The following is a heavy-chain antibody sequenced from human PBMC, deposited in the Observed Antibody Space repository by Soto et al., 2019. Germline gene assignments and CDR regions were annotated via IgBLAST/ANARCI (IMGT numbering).Heavy chain of an antibody. CDR2: IIPIFGTA. V-gene: IGHV1-69*13. D-gene: IGHD5-18*01. CDR1: GGTFSSYA. J-gene: IGHJ6*02. Sequence: SVKVSCKASGGTFSSYAISWVRQAPGQGLEWMGGIIPIFGTANYAQKFQGRVTITADESTSTAYMELSSLRSEDTAVYYCASSLEVDTYYYYGMDVWGQGTTVTVSS. CDR3: ASSLEVDTYYYYGMDV.